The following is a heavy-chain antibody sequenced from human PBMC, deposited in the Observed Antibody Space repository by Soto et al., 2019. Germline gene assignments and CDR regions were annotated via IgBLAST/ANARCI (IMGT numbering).Heavy chain of an antibody. CDR1: GGSISSYY. V-gene: IGHV4-59*01. J-gene: IGHJ5*02. D-gene: IGHD5-12*01. Sequence: PSETLSLTCTVSGGSISSYYWSWIRQPPGKGLEWIGYIYYSGSTNYNPSLKSRVTISVDTSKNQFSLKLSSVTAADTAVYYCARESSWLQMNWFDHWGQGTLVTVSS. CDR3: ARESSWLQMNWFDH. CDR2: IYYSGST.